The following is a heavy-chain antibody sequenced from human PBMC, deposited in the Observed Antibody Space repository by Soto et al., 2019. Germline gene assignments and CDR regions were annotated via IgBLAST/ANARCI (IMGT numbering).Heavy chain of an antibody. J-gene: IGHJ4*02. CDR1: DGSISSGGYY. D-gene: IGHD3-9*01. V-gene: IGHV4-31*03. CDR2: IHYSGST. Sequence: SETLSLTCTVSDGSISSGGYYWSWIRQHPGKGLEWIGYIHYSGSTYYNPSLKSGVTISVDTSKNQFSLKMSSVTAADTAVYYCEISSGYLDWLLYLENWGQGTLVTVSS. CDR3: EISSGYLDWLLYLEN.